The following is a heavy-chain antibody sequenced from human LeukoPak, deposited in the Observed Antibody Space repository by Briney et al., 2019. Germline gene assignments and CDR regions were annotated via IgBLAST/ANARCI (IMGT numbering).Heavy chain of an antibody. D-gene: IGHD6-6*01. CDR2: IYTSGST. J-gene: IGHJ5*02. Sequence: PSETLSLTCTVSGGSISSGSYYWSWIRQPAGKGLEWIGRIYTSGSTNYNPSLKSRVTISLDTSKNQFSLKLSSVTAADTAVYYCARDFEQLAGPSWFDPWGQGTLVTVSS. V-gene: IGHV4-61*02. CDR1: GGSISSGSYY. CDR3: ARDFEQLAGPSWFDP.